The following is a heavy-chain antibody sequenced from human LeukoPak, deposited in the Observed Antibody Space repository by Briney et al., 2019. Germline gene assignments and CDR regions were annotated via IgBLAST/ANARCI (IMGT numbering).Heavy chain of an antibody. D-gene: IGHD2-2*01. Sequence: SVKVSCKASGGTFSSYAISWVRQAPGQGLEWMGRIIPIFGTANYAQKFQGRVAITTDESTSAAYMELSSLRSEDTAVYYCARDCSSTSCYGQLPSYYFDYWGQGTLVTVSS. V-gene: IGHV1-69*05. CDR2: IIPIFGTA. J-gene: IGHJ4*02. CDR3: ARDCSSTSCYGQLPSYYFDY. CDR1: GGTFSSYA.